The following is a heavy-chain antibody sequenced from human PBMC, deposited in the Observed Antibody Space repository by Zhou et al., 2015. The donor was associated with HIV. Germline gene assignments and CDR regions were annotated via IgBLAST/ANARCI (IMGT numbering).Heavy chain of an antibody. J-gene: IGHJ5*02. D-gene: IGHD2-2*01. CDR3: ARGSKIIVVVPAAHLPKDNWFDP. Sequence: QVQLVQSGAEVKKPGSSVKVSCKASGGTFSSYAISWVRQAPGQGLEWMGGIIPIFGTANYAQKFQGRVTITADESTSTAYMELSSLRSEDTAVYYCARGSKIIVVVPAAHLPKDNWFDPWAREPWSLSPQ. V-gene: IGHV1-69*12. CDR1: GGTFSSYA. CDR2: IIPIFGTA.